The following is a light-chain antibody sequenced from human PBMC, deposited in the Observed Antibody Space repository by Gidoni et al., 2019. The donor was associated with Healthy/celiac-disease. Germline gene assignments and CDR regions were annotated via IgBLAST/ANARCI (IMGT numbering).Light chain of an antibody. CDR3: IQGTLWPYT. CDR2: KVS. V-gene: IGKV2-30*01. Sequence: EVVRTQSPLSRPVTLGQPASISCRSSPSLVYSDGHTYLNWFQQRPGQSPRRLIYKVSNRDSGVPVRFRGRGSGTVFPLLIRRVEAVDVGVYSCIQGTLWPYTFGQGTKLGI. J-gene: IGKJ2*01. CDR1: PSLVYSDGHTY.